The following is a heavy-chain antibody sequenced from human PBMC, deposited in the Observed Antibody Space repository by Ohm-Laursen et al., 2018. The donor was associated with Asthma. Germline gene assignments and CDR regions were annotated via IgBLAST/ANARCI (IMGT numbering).Heavy chain of an antibody. CDR3: VNAEGWSGYYIGAFDI. Sequence: SLRLSCAASGFTFSTYWMHWVRQAPGKGLVWVSRVYGDGSNTIYADSVKGRFTISRDNSKNTLYLQMSSLRAEDTAVYYCVNAEGWSGYYIGAFDIWGQGTMVTVSS. D-gene: IGHD3-3*01. CDR1: GFTFSTYW. CDR2: VYGDGSNT. V-gene: IGHV3-74*01. J-gene: IGHJ3*02.